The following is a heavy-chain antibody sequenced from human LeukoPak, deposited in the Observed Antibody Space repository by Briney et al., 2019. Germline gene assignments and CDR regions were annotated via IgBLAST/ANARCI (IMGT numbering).Heavy chain of an antibody. J-gene: IGHJ4*02. Sequence: PGGSLRLSCAASGFTFSSYAMSWVRQAPRKGLEWVSAISGSGGSTYYADSVKGRFTISRDNSKNTLYLQMNSLRAEDTAVYYCAKSRRVWGSYRYYWGQGTLVTVSS. CDR3: AKSRRVWGSYRYY. D-gene: IGHD3-16*02. CDR1: GFTFSSYA. CDR2: ISGSGGST. V-gene: IGHV3-23*01.